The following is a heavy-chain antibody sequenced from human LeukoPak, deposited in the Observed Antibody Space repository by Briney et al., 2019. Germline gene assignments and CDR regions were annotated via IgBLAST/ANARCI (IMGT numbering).Heavy chain of an antibody. J-gene: IGHJ3*02. CDR3: ARPSIPSAAASALDI. V-gene: IGHV4-4*02. Sequence: SETLSLTCAVSGGSTSSNNWWIWVRQSPEKGLEWIGEIYHDGSTNYNPSLKSRATMSVDTSKNQVSLKMTSVTVADTAVYYCARPSIPSAAASALDIWGQGTMVTVSS. D-gene: IGHD2-2*01. CDR1: GGSTSSNNW. CDR2: IYHDGST.